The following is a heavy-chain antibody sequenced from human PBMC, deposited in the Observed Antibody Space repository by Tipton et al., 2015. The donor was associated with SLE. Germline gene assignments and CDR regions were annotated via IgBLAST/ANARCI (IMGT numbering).Heavy chain of an antibody. CDR2: IYYSGNT. V-gene: IGHV4-39*07. CDR1: GGSISSSSYY. D-gene: IGHD3-3*01. CDR3: AGSGEHYFDY. Sequence: TLSLTCTVSGGSISSSSYYWGWIRQPPGKGLEWIGSIYYSGNTYYNPSLKSRVTISVDTSKNQFSLKLSSVTAADTAVYYCAGSGEHYFDYWGQGTLVTVSS. J-gene: IGHJ4*02.